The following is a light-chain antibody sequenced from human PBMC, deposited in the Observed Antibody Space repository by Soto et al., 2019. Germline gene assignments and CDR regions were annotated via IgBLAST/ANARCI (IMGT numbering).Light chain of an antibody. CDR2: DVT. CDR3: SSFTSTSTPVV. J-gene: IGLJ2*01. CDR1: SSDIGRYDY. V-gene: IGLV2-14*01. Sequence: QSALTQPASVSGSPGQSITISCTGTSSDIGRYDYVSWYQQHPGKAPKVMIYDVTNRPSGIANRFPGSKSGNTASLTISGLQAEDEADYYCSSFTSTSTPVVFGGGTKLTVL.